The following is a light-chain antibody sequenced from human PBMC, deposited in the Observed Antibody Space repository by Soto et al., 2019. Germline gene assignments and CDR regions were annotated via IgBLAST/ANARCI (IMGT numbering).Light chain of an antibody. CDR2: GAS. CDR1: ESVGSN. V-gene: IGKV3-15*01. J-gene: IGKJ1*01. CDR3: QQYDNWPPWT. Sequence: DTVMTQSPATLSVSPGETATLSCRASESVGSNLAWYQQKPGQAPRLLIYGASTRATGIPARLSGSGSGTEFTLTTGSLQAEDSAVYYCQQYDNWPPWTFGQGTKVEI.